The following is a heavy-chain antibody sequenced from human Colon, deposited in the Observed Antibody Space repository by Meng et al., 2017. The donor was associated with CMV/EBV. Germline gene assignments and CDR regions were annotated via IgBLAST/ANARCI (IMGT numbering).Heavy chain of an antibody. CDR2: LVGASTSSAT. J-gene: IGHJ4*02. Sequence: SGFTFHFSAIPFLRHHSVTVLALLGLLVGASTSSATHYVASLRCRFTISRDDSRNVAYLHMANLKTDDTAVYYCTRRRDDQVIDYWGQGTLVTVSS. D-gene: IGHD1-1*01. CDR3: TRRRDDQVIDY. CDR1: GFTFHFSA. V-gene: IGHV3-73*01.